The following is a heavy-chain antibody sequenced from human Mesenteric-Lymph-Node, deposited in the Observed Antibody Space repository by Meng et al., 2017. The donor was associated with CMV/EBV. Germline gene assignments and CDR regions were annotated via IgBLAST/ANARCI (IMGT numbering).Heavy chain of an antibody. V-gene: IGHV1-69*05. CDR1: GGTFRSYA. Sequence: SVTVSCKASGGTFRSYAISWVRQAPGQGLGWMGGIIPIFGTANYAQKFQGRVTITTDESTSTAYMELSSLRSGDTAVYYCARSRRLWVTRSGPAEYFQHWGQGTLVTVSS. CDR3: ARSRRLWVTRSGPAEYFQH. CDR2: IIPIFGTA. J-gene: IGHJ1*01. D-gene: IGHD5-18*01.